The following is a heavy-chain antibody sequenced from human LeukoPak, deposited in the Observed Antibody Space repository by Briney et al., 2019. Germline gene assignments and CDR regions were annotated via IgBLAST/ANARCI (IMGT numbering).Heavy chain of an antibody. CDR1: GGSISSYY. CDR2: IYSSGST. J-gene: IGHJ4*02. D-gene: IGHD6-6*01. Sequence: SETLSLTCTVSGGSISSYYWSWIRQPPGKGLEWIGYIYSSGSTNSNPSLKSRVTISVDTSKNQFSLKLSSVTAADTAVYYCARAPSRRPSFDYWGQGTLVTVSS. CDR3: ARAPSRRPSFDY. V-gene: IGHV4-59*01.